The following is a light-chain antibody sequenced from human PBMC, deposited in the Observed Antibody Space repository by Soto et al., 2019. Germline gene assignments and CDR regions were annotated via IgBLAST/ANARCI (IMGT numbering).Light chain of an antibody. Sequence: EIVLTQSPGTLSLSPGERATLSCRASQSCRSRPLAWYQHKPGQAPRLLIYASSSRATGSPDRFSGGGSGTDFTLTISRLEPEDFAVYYCQQYGYSPITFGQGTRLEIK. V-gene: IGKV3-20*01. CDR3: QQYGYSPIT. CDR2: ASS. CDR1: QSCRSRP. J-gene: IGKJ5*01.